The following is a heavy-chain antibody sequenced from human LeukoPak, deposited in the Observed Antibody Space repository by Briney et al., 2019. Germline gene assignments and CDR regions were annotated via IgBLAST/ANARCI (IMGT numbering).Heavy chain of an antibody. J-gene: IGHJ4*02. CDR3: ARATSWGTAPIDY. D-gene: IGHD3-16*01. CDR2: INHSGST. V-gene: IGHV4-34*01. Sequence: SETLSLTCTVSGGSISGYYWSWTRQPPGKGLEWIGEINHSGSTNYNPSLKSRVTISVDTSKNQFSLKLSSVTAADTAVYYCARATSWGTAPIDYWGQGTLVTVSS. CDR1: GGSISGYY.